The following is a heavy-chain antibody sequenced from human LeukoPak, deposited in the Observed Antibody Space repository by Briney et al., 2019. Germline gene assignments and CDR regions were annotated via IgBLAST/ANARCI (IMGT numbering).Heavy chain of an antibody. CDR2: ISDSGGDT. CDR1: GFTFSNSA. D-gene: IGHD1-26*01. V-gene: IGHV3-23*01. J-gene: IGHJ4*02. Sequence: GGSLRLSCAVSGFTFSNSAMNWVRRAPGKGLEWVAAISDSGGDTIYTDSVKDRFTISRDNSKNTLYLQMNSLRADDTAVYYCTKGGSYGPLDYWGQGTLVTVSS. CDR3: TKGGSYGPLDY.